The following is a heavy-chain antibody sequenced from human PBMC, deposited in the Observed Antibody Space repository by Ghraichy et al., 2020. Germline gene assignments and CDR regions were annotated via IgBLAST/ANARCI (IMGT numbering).Heavy chain of an antibody. J-gene: IGHJ6*03. CDR1: GGSISSGGYS. CDR2: IYHSGST. D-gene: IGHD2-2*01. V-gene: IGHV4-30-2*01. Sequence: SETLSLTCAVSGGSISSGGYSWSWIRQPPGKGLEWIGYIYHSGSTYYNPSLKSRVTISVDRSKNQFSLKLSSVTAADTAVYYCARAAPDIVVVPAAMLEDYYYYYYMDVWGKGTTVTVSS. CDR3: ARAAPDIVVVPAAMLEDYYYYYYMDV.